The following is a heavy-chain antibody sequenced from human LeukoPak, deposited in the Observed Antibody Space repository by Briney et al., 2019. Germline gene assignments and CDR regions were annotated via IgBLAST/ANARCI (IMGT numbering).Heavy chain of an antibody. CDR3: ARFDSSGYQDWFDP. D-gene: IGHD3-22*01. CDR1: GGSISSYY. Sequence: ASETLSLTCTVSGGSISSYYWSWIRQPPGKGLEWIEYIYTSGSTNFNPSLKSRVTISVDTSKNQFSLKLSSVTAADTAVYYCARFDSSGYQDWFDPWGQGTLVTVSS. V-gene: IGHV4-4*09. J-gene: IGHJ5*02. CDR2: IYTSGST.